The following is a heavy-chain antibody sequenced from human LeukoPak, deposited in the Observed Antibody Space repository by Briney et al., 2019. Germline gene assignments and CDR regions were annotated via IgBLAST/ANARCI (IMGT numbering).Heavy chain of an antibody. D-gene: IGHD5-12*01. J-gene: IGHJ4*02. Sequence: SRTLSLTCTVSGGSISSYYWSWIRQPPGKGLEWIGYIYYSGSTNYNPSLKSRVTISVDTSKNQFSLKLSSVTAADTAVYYCARVRWLRNSYYFDYWGQGTLVTVSS. CDR3: ARVRWLRNSYYFDY. CDR2: IYYSGST. V-gene: IGHV4-59*01. CDR1: GGSISSYY.